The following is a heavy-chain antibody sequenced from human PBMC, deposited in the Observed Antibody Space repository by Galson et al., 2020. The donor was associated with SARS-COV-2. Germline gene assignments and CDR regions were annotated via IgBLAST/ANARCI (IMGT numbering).Heavy chain of an antibody. CDR1: GYTFTSYG. J-gene: IGHJ6*02. CDR3: ARGSFGELSYYYYGMDV. CDR2: ISAYNGNT. V-gene: IGHV1-18*04. D-gene: IGHD3-10*01. Sequence: ASVKVSCKASGYTFTSYGISWVRQAPGQGLEWMGWISAYNGNTNYAQKLQGRVTMTTDTSTRTAYMELRSLRSDDTAVYYCARGSFGELSYYYYGMDVWGQGTTVTVSS.